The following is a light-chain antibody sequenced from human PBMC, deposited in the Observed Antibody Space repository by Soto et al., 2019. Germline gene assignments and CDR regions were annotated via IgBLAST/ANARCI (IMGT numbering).Light chain of an antibody. CDR3: HHYGSSPPDT. V-gene: IGKV3-20*01. CDR1: QSVTNNY. J-gene: IGKJ2*01. CDR2: GSS. Sequence: EVVLTQSPGTLSLSPGESATLSCRASQSVTNNYFAWYQQKPGQAPRLLIFGSSDRATGIPDRFSGSGSGTDFTLTISRLEPEDFAVYYCHHYGSSPPDTFGQGTKLEIK.